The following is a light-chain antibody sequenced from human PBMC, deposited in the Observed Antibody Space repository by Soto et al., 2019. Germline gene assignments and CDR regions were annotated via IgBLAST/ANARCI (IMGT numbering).Light chain of an antibody. CDR2: DVS. CDR1: SSDVGAYRH. J-gene: IGLJ1*01. CDR3: SAYTTSRSYI. V-gene: IGLV2-14*01. Sequence: QSVLTQPASVSGSPGQAITISCTGTSSDVGAYRHGSWHQQHPGKAPKLMIYDVSNRPSGVSNRFSGSKSGNTASLTISGLQAEDEADYYCSAYTTSRSYIFXSGTKVTVL.